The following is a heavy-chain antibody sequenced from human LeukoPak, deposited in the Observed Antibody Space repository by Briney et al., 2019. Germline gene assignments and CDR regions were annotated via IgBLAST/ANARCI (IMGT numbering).Heavy chain of an antibody. Sequence: GGSLRLSCAASGFTFSSYAMSWVRQAPGKGLEWVSAISGSGGSTYYADSVKGRFTVSRDNSKNTLYLQMNSLGAEDTAVYYCARDTSGYCSTSRCYGSWYFDLWGRGTLVTVSS. V-gene: IGHV3-23*01. J-gene: IGHJ2*01. CDR1: GFTFSSYA. CDR2: ISGSGGST. CDR3: ARDTSGYCSTSRCYGSWYFDL. D-gene: IGHD2-2*01.